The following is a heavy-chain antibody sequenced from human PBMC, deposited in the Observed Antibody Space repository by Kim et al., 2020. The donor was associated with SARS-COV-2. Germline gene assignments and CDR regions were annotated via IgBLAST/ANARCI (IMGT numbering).Heavy chain of an antibody. D-gene: IGHD1-26*01. V-gene: IGHV3-30*01. Sequence: ADSVKGPLTISRDNSKNTLYLPMNSLRAEDTAVYYCARAGSGSYYYGMDVWGQGTTVTVSS. J-gene: IGHJ6*02. CDR3: ARAGSGSYYYGMDV.